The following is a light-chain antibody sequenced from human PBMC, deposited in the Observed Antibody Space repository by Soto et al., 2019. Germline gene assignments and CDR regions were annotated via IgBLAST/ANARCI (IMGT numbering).Light chain of an antibody. Sequence: QSVLTQPPSVSGAPGQRVTISCTGSSSNIGAGYDVLWYQQLPGTAPKLLIYGNSNRPSGVPDRFSGSKSGTSASLAITGLLPEDEADYYCQSYDSSLSGWVFGGGTQLTVL. CDR1: SSNIGAGYD. CDR2: GNS. V-gene: IGLV1-40*01. J-gene: IGLJ3*02. CDR3: QSYDSSLSGWV.